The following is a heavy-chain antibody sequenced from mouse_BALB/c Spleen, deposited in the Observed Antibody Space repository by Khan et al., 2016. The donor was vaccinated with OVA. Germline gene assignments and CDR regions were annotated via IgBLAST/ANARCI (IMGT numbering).Heavy chain of an antibody. V-gene: IGHV2-2*02. Sequence: QMQLEESGPGLVQPSQSLSITCTVSGFSLNHYGVHWVRQSPGKGLEWLGVLWSGGSTDYNAAFISRLSISKDNSKSQVFFKMNSLQPNDTAIYYCARNYGYDEGLAYWGQGTLVTVSA. D-gene: IGHD2-2*01. CDR1: GFSLNHYG. J-gene: IGHJ3*01. CDR2: LWSGGST. CDR3: ARNYGYDEGLAY.